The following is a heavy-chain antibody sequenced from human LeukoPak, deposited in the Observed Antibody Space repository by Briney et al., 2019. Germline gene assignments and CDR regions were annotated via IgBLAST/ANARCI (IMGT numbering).Heavy chain of an antibody. CDR1: GFTFSAYW. CDR2: IRSDGSDT. CDR3: ARDWFHAIDY. D-gene: IGHD2/OR15-2a*01. Sequence: GRSLRLSCAASGFTFSAYWMHWVRQAPGKGLVWVSRIRSDGSDTRYAESVKGRFTISRDNAKNTLYLQMNSLRAEDTAVYYCARDWFHAIDYWGQGTLVTVSS. V-gene: IGHV3-74*01. J-gene: IGHJ4*02.